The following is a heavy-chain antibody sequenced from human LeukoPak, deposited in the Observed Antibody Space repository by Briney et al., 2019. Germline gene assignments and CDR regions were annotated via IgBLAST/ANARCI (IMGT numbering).Heavy chain of an antibody. V-gene: IGHV7-4-1*02. CDR2: INTNTGNP. J-gene: IGHJ3*02. D-gene: IGHD5-24*01. CDR1: GYSFTIYS. CDR3: ARVWQMATIPVGAFDM. Sequence: ASVKVSCKASGYSFTIYSMHWVRQAPGQGLEWMGWINTNTGNPTYAQGFTGGFVFSLDTSVSTAYLQISSLKAEDTAVYYCARVWQMATIPVGAFDMWGQGTMVTVSS.